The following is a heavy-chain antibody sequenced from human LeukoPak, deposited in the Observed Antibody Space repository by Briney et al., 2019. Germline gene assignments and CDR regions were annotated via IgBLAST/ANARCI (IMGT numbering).Heavy chain of an antibody. Sequence: GGSLRLSCAASGFTFSDYYLSWIRQAPGKGLEWVSYISSSGSTIYYADSVKGRFTISRDISTDTLWLQMDSLRTEDTAVYYCAKGPLRGTAAAIDYWGQGTLVTVSS. V-gene: IGHV3-11*04. CDR1: GFTFSDYY. CDR3: AKGPLRGTAAAIDY. CDR2: ISSSGSTI. J-gene: IGHJ4*02. D-gene: IGHD2-2*01.